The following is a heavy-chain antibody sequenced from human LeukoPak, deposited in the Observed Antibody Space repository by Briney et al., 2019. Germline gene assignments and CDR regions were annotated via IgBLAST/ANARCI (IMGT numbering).Heavy chain of an antibody. Sequence: ASVKVSCKASGYTFTGSYMHWVRQAPGQGLEWMGRINPNSGGTNYAQKFQGRVTMTRDTSISTAYMELSRLRSDDTAVYYCARGSKGIAVAAYWGQGTLVTVSS. CDR1: GYTFTGSY. CDR3: ARGSKGIAVAAY. J-gene: IGHJ4*02. V-gene: IGHV1-2*06. D-gene: IGHD6-19*01. CDR2: INPNSGGT.